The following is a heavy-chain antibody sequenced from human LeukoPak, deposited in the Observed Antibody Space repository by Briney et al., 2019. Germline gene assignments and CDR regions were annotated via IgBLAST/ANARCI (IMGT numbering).Heavy chain of an antibody. CDR1: GFTFSNYG. CDR3: AKRGFYYDSSGYYYFDF. CDR2: ITGSGATT. V-gene: IGHV3-23*01. D-gene: IGHD3-22*01. J-gene: IGHJ4*02. Sequence: GGSLRLSCAATGFTFSNYGMSWVRQAPGKGLEWVSTITGSGATTYYADSVKGRFTISRDNSKNTLYLQMNSQRAEDTAVFYCAKRGFYYDSSGYYYFDFWGQGTLVTVSS.